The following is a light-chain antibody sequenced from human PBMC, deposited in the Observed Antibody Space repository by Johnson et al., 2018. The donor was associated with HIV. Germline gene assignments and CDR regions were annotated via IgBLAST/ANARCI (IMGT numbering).Light chain of an antibody. Sequence: QSVLTQPPSVSAAPGQKVTISCSGSSSNIGNNDVSWYQQLPGTAPKLLIYDNNKRPSGIPDRFSGSKSGTSATLAFTGLQTGDEAAYYCGTWGVFGTGTKVTVL. V-gene: IGLV1-51*01. J-gene: IGLJ1*01. CDR3: GTWGV. CDR2: DNN. CDR1: SSNIGNND.